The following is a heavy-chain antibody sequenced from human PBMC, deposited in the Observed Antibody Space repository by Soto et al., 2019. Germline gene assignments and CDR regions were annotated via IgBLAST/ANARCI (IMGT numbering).Heavy chain of an antibody. J-gene: IGHJ4*02. CDR2: IYYSGST. CDR1: GGSISSGGYY. V-gene: IGHV4-31*03. Sequence: QVQLQQSGPGLVKPSQTLSLTCTVSGGSISSGGYYWSWIRQLPGTGLEWIGHIYYSGSTYYNPSFKSRIDISVDMSKNQFSLRLSSVTAADTAVYYCASFPGGSFYFDYWGQGTLVTVSS. D-gene: IGHD1-26*01. CDR3: ASFPGGSFYFDY.